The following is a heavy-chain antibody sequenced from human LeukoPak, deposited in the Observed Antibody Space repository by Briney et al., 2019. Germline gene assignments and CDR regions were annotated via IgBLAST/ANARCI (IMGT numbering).Heavy chain of an antibody. Sequence: GGSLRLSCAASGFTFSSYEMNWVRQAPGKGLEWVSYISSSGSTIYYADSVKGRFTISRDNAKNSLYLQMNSLRAEDTAVYYCARDGVVVPAAIYNYYYGMDVWGKGTTVTVPS. CDR2: ISSSGSTI. CDR3: ARDGVVVPAAIYNYYYGMDV. J-gene: IGHJ6*04. CDR1: GFTFSSYE. D-gene: IGHD2-2*01. V-gene: IGHV3-48*03.